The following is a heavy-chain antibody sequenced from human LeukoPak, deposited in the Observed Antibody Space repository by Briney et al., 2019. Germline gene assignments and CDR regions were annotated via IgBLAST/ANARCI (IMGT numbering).Heavy chain of an antibody. CDR3: ARSGETGYYDSGGYYYTY. Sequence: ASVKVSCKASGYTFTGYYMHWVRQAPGQGLEWMGWINPNSGGTNYAQKFQGWVTMTRDTSISTAYMELSRLRSDDTAVYYCARSGETGYYDSGGYYYTYWGQGTLVTVSS. CDR2: INPNSGGT. J-gene: IGHJ4*02. D-gene: IGHD3-22*01. V-gene: IGHV1-2*04. CDR1: GYTFTGYY.